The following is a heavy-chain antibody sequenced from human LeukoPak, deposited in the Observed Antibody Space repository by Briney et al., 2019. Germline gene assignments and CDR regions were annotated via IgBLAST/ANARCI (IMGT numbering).Heavy chain of an antibody. V-gene: IGHV3-30*02. CDR1: RFTFSSYG. Sequence: GGSLRLSCAASRFTFSSYGMHWVRQAPGKGLEWVAFIRFDGSYNYYADSVKGRFTISRDNSKNTLYLQMNSLRAEDTAVYYCARAEAGVMDYYMDVWGKGTTVTVSS. J-gene: IGHJ6*03. CDR2: IRFDGSYN. CDR3: ARAEAGVMDYYMDV. D-gene: IGHD4-23*01.